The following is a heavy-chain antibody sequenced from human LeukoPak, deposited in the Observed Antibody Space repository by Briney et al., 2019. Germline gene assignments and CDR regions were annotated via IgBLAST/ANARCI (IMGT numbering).Heavy chain of an antibody. CDR2: IWYDGSKK. V-gene: IGHV3-33*01. Sequence: PGRSLRLSCAASGFSFRSYGIHWVRQAPGRGLEWVAVIWYDGSKKYYADSMMGRFTISRDNSKNTLYLQMDSLRAEDTAVYYCARENTMVRGVTLYYFDYWGQGTLVTVSS. J-gene: IGHJ4*02. D-gene: IGHD3-10*01. CDR1: GFSFRSYG. CDR3: ARENTMVRGVTLYYFDY.